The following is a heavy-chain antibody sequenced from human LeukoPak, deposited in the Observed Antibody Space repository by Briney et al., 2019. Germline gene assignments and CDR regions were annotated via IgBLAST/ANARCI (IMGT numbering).Heavy chain of an antibody. V-gene: IGHV1-18*01. J-gene: IGHJ4*02. CDR2: ISSYNGNT. D-gene: IGHD6-13*01. CDR1: GYTFTSYG. Sequence: ASVKVSCTASGYTFTSYGISWVRQAPGQGLEWMGWISSYNGNTNYAQKLQGRVTMTTDTSTSTAYMELRSLRSDDTAVYYCARDRVAAAGTLGIDYWGQGTLVTVSS. CDR3: ARDRVAAAGTLGIDY.